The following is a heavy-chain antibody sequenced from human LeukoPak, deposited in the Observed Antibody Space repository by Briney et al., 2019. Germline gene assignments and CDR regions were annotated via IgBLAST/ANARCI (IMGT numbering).Heavy chain of an antibody. Sequence: GGSLRLPCAASGFTFSSYSMNWVRQAPGKGLEWVSYISSSSSTIYYADSVKGRFTISRDNAKNSLYLQMNSLRAEDTAVYYCARKGSSSSSDAFDIWXXGTMVTVSS. V-gene: IGHV3-48*01. CDR2: ISSSSSTI. CDR3: ARKGSSSSSDAFDI. J-gene: IGHJ3*02. CDR1: GFTFSSYS. D-gene: IGHD6-6*01.